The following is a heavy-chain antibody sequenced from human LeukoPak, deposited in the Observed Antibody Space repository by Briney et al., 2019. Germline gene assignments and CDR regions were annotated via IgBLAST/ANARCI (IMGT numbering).Heavy chain of an antibody. CDR1: GYTFTSYS. Sequence: ASVKVSCKASGYTFTSYSINWVRQAPGQGLEWMGWVSAYNGNTKYAQKLQGRVTMTTDTSTSTAYMELRSLRSDDTAVYYCARGLGGSGSYFLTFDYWGQGTLVTVSS. J-gene: IGHJ4*02. V-gene: IGHV1-18*01. CDR3: ARGLGGSGSYFLTFDY. CDR2: VSAYNGNT. D-gene: IGHD1-26*01.